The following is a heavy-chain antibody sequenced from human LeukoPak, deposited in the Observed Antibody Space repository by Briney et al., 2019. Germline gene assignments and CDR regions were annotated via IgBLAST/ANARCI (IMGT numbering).Heavy chain of an antibody. V-gene: IGHV4-30-4*01. CDR2: IYYSRSS. CDR3: ARAITMVWGAIGFDY. CDR1: GCSISSGDYH. Sequence: SQTLSLTCTVSGCSISSGDYHWSCLPPPPGKGLEWVRYIYYSRSSYYNPALKSRVTISVDTPKKQFSLKLSSVTAADTAVYYCARAITMVWGAIGFDYWGQGTLVTVPS. D-gene: IGHD3-10*01. J-gene: IGHJ4*02.